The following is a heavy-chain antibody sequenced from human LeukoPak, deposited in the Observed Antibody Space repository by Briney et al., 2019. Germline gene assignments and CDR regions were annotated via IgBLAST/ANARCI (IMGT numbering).Heavy chain of an antibody. D-gene: IGHD3-16*02. J-gene: IGHJ3*02. Sequence: SDTLSLPCTISGGSISIYYRSWIRQPPAKGLEWSGYIYYSGSNKYNSSLKSRVTISVATSKIQFSLKLSSVAAADTAVYYCARGGVGDYVWGSYRLIPAFDIWGQGTMVTVSS. CDR1: GGSISIYY. CDR3: ARGGVGDYVWGSYRLIPAFDI. V-gene: IGHV4-59*07. CDR2: IYYSGSN.